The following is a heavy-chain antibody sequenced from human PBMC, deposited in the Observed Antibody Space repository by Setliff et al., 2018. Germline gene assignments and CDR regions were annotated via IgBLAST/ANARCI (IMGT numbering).Heavy chain of an antibody. CDR1: ADSISIGKW. V-gene: IGHV4-4*02. J-gene: IGHJ4*02. CDR2: IYHSGSS. D-gene: IGHD6-6*01. Sequence: SETLSLTCTVSADSISIGKWWSWVRQPPGKGLEWIGEIYHSGSSNHNPSLKSRVTVSVDKSKNQFSLNLRYVTAADTAVYYCARGRNVAIRLLDSWGQGNLVTVSS. CDR3: ARGRNVAIRLLDS.